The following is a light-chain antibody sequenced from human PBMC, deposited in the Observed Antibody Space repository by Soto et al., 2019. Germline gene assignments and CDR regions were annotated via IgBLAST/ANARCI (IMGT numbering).Light chain of an antibody. CDR1: SSNIGSNY. CDR2: RNN. CDR3: AAWDDSLSGQV. Sequence: QSVLTQPPSASGTPGQRVTISCSGSSSNIGSNYVYWYQQLPGTAPKLLIYRNNQRPSEVPDRFSGSKSGTSASLAISGLRSEDEADYYCAAWDDSLSGQVFGGGTKLTVL. V-gene: IGLV1-47*01. J-gene: IGLJ3*02.